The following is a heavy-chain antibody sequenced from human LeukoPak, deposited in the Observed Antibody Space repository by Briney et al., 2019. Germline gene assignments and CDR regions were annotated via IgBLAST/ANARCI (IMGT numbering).Heavy chain of an antibody. CDR1: GFTFSSYS. CDR2: ISSSSSYI. J-gene: IGHJ6*02. CDR3: ARDMGCYDSSGYYVDSYYYYGMDV. V-gene: IGHV3-21*01. D-gene: IGHD3-22*01. Sequence: PGGSLRLSCAASGFTFSSYSMNWVRQAPGKGLEWVSSISSSSSYIYYADSVKGRFTISRDNAKNSLYLQMNSLRAEDTAVYYCARDMGCYDSSGYYVDSYYYYGMDVWGQGTTVTVSS.